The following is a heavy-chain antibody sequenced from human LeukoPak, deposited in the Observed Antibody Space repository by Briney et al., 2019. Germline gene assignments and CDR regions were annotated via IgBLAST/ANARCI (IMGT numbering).Heavy chain of an antibody. V-gene: IGHV4-4*07. J-gene: IGHJ5*02. D-gene: IGHD2-8*01. CDR2: IYTSGST. CDR3: ARDRLMVYAGPWFDP. CDR1: GGSISSYY. Sequence: SETLSLTCTVSGGSISSYYWSWIRQPAGKGLEWIGRIYTSGSTNYNPSLKSRVTMSVDTSKNQFSLKLSTVTAADTAVYYCARDRLMVYAGPWFDPWGQGTLVTVSS.